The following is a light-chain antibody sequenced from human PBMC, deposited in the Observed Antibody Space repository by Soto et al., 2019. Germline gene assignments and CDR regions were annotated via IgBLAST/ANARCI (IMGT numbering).Light chain of an antibody. Sequence: QSVLTQPPSASGTPGQRVTISCSGSSSNIGSNYVYWYQQLPGTAPKLLIYRSNQRPTGVPDRFSGSKSGTSASLAISGLRSEDEADYYCAAWDGSLRGLVFGGGTKLTVL. CDR1: SSNIGSNY. V-gene: IGLV1-47*01. CDR3: AAWDGSLRGLV. CDR2: RSN. J-gene: IGLJ2*01.